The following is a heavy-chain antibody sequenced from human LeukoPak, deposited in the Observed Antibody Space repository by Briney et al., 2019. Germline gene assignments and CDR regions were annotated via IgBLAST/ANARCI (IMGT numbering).Heavy chain of an antibody. CDR1: GGSFSGYY. Sequence: PSETLSLTCAVYGGSFSGYYWSWIRQPPGKGLEWIGEINHSGSTNYNPSLKSRVTISVDTSKNQFSLKLSSVTAADTAVYYCARSPTPTERRMASYYMDVWGKGTTVTVSS. CDR2: INHSGST. D-gene: IGHD1-1*01. CDR3: ARSPTPTERRMASYYMDV. V-gene: IGHV4-34*01. J-gene: IGHJ6*03.